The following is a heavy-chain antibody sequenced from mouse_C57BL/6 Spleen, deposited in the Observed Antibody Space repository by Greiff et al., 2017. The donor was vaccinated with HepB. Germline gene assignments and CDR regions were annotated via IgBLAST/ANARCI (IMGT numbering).Heavy chain of an antibody. CDR3: ARGATVVARAMDY. J-gene: IGHJ4*01. D-gene: IGHD1-1*01. Sequence: QVQLKQPGAELVKPGASVKLSCKASGYTFTSYWMQWVKQMPGQGLEWIGEIDPSDSYTNYNQKFKGKATLTVDTSSSTAYMQLSSLTSEDSAVYYCARGATVVARAMDYWGQGTSVTVSS. CDR1: GYTFTSYW. V-gene: IGHV1-50*01. CDR2: IDPSDSYT.